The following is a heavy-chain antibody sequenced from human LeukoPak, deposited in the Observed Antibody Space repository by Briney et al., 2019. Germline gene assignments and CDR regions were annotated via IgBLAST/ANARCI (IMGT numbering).Heavy chain of an antibody. J-gene: IGHJ4*02. Sequence: ASVKVSCKASGGTFSSYTISWVRQAPGQGLECMVRISPILGIANYAEKLQGRVTVTADKSTTTVYVELSSLRSEDTGVYYCASPSGGGVRATSDYWGQGTLVTVSS. CDR1: GGTFSSYT. V-gene: IGHV1-69*02. D-gene: IGHD1-26*01. CDR2: ISPILGIA. CDR3: ASPSGGGVRATSDY.